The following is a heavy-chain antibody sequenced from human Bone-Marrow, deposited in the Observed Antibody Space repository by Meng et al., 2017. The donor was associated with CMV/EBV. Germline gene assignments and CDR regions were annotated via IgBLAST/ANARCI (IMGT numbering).Heavy chain of an antibody. V-gene: IGHV6-1*01. J-gene: IGHJ5*01. Sequence: SQTLSLTCAISVDSVSSNSAAWNWIRQSPSRGLEWLGRTYYRSKWYNVYAVSVKSRITINPDTSKNQFSLQLNSVTPEDTAVYYCARDYGEWELVGWFDSWGQGTLVTVSS. D-gene: IGHD1-26*01. CDR2: TYYRSKWYN. CDR3: ARDYGEWELVGWFDS. CDR1: VDSVSSNSAA.